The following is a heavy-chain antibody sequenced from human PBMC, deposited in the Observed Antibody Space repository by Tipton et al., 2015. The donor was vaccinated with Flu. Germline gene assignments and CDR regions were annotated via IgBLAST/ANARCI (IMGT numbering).Heavy chain of an antibody. CDR1: GFTFSRYG. Sequence: SLRLSCAASGFTFSRYGMSWVRQAPGKGLEWVAAASGSGTTYFADSVKGRFSISRDYYTSTLYLQMNSLRADDTAVYYCAKVIPELVAGLDYWGQGTLVTVSS. V-gene: IGHV3-23*01. CDR3: AKVIPELVAGLDY. J-gene: IGHJ4*02. D-gene: IGHD6-19*01. CDR2: ASGSGTT.